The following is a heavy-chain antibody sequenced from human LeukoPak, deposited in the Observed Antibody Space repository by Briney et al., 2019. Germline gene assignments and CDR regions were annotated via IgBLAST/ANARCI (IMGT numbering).Heavy chain of an antibody. V-gene: IGHV3-7*03. CDR2: IKEDGTET. J-gene: IGHJ4*02. D-gene: IGHD4-11*01. CDR3: AKEGRSLQTY. CDR1: GFTFSNFW. Sequence: GESLRLSCTASGFTFSNFWMGWVRLAPGKGLEWVANIKEDGTETYYVDSVKGRFTISRDNAKNSLYLQMNSLRVEDTAVYYCAKEGRSLQTYWGQGTLVTVSS.